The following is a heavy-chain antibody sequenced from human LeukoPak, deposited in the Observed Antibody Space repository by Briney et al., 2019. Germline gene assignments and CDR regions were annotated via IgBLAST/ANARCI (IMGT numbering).Heavy chain of an antibody. D-gene: IGHD3-3*01. CDR1: GGSISSYY. CDR3: ARGLVSNDFWSGYTDY. CDR2: IYTSGST. V-gene: IGHV4-4*07. J-gene: IGHJ4*02. Sequence: KPSETLSLTCTVSGGSISSYYWSWIRQPAGKGLEWIGRIYTSGSTNYNPSLKSRVTMSVDTSKNQFSLKLSSVTAADTAVYYCARGLVSNDFWSGYTDYWGQGTLATVSS.